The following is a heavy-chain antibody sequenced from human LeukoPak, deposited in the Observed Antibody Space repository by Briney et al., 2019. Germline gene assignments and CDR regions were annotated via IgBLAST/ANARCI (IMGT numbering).Heavy chain of an antibody. CDR2: ISGGGGST. CDR1: GFTFSSYA. J-gene: IGHJ4*02. CDR3: AKDHYGSGSRPTYYDY. V-gene: IGHV3-23*01. Sequence: GGSLRLSCAASGFTFSSYAMSWVRQAPGKGLEWVSAISGGGGSTYYADSVKGRFTISRDNSKNTLYLQMNSLRAEDTAVYYCAKDHYGSGSRPTYYDYWGQGTLVTVSS. D-gene: IGHD3-10*01.